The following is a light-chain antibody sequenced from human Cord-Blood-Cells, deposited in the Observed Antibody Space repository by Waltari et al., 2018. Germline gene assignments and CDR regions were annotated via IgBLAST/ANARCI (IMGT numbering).Light chain of an antibody. Sequence: QSALPQPASVSGSPGQSITISCTGTSSDVGGYKYVSWYKQHPGKAPKLRIYEVSNRPSGVSNRFAGSKSGNTASLTISGLQAEDEADYYCSSYTSSSTWVFGGGTKLTVL. CDR3: SSYTSSSTWV. V-gene: IGLV2-14*01. CDR2: EVS. CDR1: SSDVGGYKY. J-gene: IGLJ3*02.